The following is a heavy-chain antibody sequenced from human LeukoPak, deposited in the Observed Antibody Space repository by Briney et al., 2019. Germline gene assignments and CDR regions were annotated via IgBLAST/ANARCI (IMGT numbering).Heavy chain of an antibody. CDR3: ARVRYSYGYRIYYYYYMDV. V-gene: IGHV4-34*01. D-gene: IGHD5-18*01. CDR2: INHSGST. J-gene: IGHJ6*03. CDR1: GGSFSGYY. Sequence: SETLSLTCAVYGGSFSGYYWSWIRQPPGKGLEWIVEINHSGSTNYNPSLKSQVTISVDTSKNQFSLKLSSVTAADTAVYYCARVRYSYGYRIYYYYYMDVWGKGTTVTVSS.